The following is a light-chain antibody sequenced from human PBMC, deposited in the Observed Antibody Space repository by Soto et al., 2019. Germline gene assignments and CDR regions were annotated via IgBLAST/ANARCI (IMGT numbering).Light chain of an antibody. V-gene: IGKV3-11*01. CDR1: QSVSSY. J-gene: IGKJ5*01. Sequence: EIVMTQSPATLSVSPGERATLSCRASQSVSSYLAWYQQKPGQPPRLVIYDASKGATGIPARFSGRGSGTDFTLTISSLEPEDFAVYYCQQRSDWPLFGQGTRLEIK. CDR2: DAS. CDR3: QQRSDWPL.